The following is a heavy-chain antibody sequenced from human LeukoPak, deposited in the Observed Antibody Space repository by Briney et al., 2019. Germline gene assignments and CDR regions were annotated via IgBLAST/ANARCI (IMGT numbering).Heavy chain of an antibody. V-gene: IGHV4-61*08. CDR2: IYYSGST. D-gene: IGHD3-16*01. J-gene: IGHJ5*02. Sequence: SETLSLTCTVSGVSVSSSGSYWSWIRQPPGTGLEWFAYIYYSGSTTYNPSLKSRVIISVDTSKNQFSLRLSSVTAADTAVYYCARSNSFYYDSWGQGTLVTVSS. CDR3: ARSNSFYYDS. CDR1: GVSVSSSGSY.